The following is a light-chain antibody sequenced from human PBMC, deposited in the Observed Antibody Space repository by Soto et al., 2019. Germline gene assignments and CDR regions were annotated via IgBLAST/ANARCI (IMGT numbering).Light chain of an antibody. CDR3: TSYTTTSTYV. Sequence: QSVLTQPASVSGSPGQSITISCTGTSSDVGGFDYVSWYQQHPGKAPKFMIYEVTNRPSGVSHRFSGSKSGNTASLTISGRQAEGEADYYCTSYTTTSTYVFGTGTKVTVL. V-gene: IGLV2-14*01. CDR1: SSDVGGFDY. J-gene: IGLJ1*01. CDR2: EVT.